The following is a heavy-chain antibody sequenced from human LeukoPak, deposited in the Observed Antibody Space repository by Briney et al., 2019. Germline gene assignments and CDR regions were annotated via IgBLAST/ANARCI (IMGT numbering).Heavy chain of an antibody. Sequence: GGSLRLSCTVSGFPFSTYSMNWVRQAPGKGLEWVSSISSSSSSYIYYADSVKGRFTISRDNAKNSLYLQMNSLRAEDTAVYYCARDPNDDILTGYPPISTDDYWGQGTLVTVSS. CDR2: ISSSSSSYI. J-gene: IGHJ4*02. CDR3: ARDPNDDILTGYPPISTDDY. CDR1: GFPFSTYS. V-gene: IGHV3-21*01. D-gene: IGHD3-9*01.